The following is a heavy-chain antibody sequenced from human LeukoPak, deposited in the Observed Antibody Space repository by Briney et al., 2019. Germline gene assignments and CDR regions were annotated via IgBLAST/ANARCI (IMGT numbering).Heavy chain of an antibody. D-gene: IGHD3-10*01. J-gene: IGHJ4*02. Sequence: GGSLTLSCAASGFTFSSYAMSWVRQAPGKGLGWVSGLSGSGDNTYYADSVKGRFTISRDNSKNTLYLQMNSLRAEDTAVYYCAKDIYGSGSYAVDYWGQGTLVTVSS. V-gene: IGHV3-23*01. CDR1: GFTFSSYA. CDR2: LSGSGDNT. CDR3: AKDIYGSGSYAVDY.